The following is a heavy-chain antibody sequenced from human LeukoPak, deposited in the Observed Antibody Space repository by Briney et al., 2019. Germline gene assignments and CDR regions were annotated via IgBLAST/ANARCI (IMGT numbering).Heavy chain of an antibody. CDR2: IYYSGST. J-gene: IGHJ1*01. Sequence: SQTLSLTCTVSGGSISSGDYSWSWIRQPPGKGLEWIGYIYYSGSTYYNPSLKSRVTISVDTSKNQFSLKLSSVTAADTAVYYCARAIALADYNDSSGYSPQYFQHWGQGTLVTVSS. V-gene: IGHV4-30-4*01. D-gene: IGHD3-22*01. CDR3: ARAIALADYNDSSGYSPQYFQH. CDR1: GGSISSGDYS.